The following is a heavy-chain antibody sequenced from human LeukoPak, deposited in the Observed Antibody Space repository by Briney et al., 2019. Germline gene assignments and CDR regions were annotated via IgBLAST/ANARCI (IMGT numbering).Heavy chain of an antibody. V-gene: IGHV3-7*03. D-gene: IGHD3-22*01. CDR3: ARRGDSRGYYFD. CDR1: GFIFSSYW. CDR2: IKQDGSER. Sequence: PGGSLRLSCAASGFIFSSYWMSWVRQAPGKGLEWVANIKQDGSERYYVDSLKGRFTISRDNAKNSLYLEMNSLRVEDTAVYYCARRGDSRGYYFDWGQGTLVTVSS. J-gene: IGHJ1*01.